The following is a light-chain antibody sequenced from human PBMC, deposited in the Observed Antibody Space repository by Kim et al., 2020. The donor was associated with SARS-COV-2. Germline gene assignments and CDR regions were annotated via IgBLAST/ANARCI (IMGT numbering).Light chain of an antibody. CDR2: DAS. CDR3: QQYNSYPWT. CDR1: ERISSW. J-gene: IGKJ1*01. V-gene: IGKV1-5*01. Sequence: ASIGDRVTVTCRASERISSWLAWYQKKPGKAPKVVIYDASILESGVPSRFSGSGSGTEFTLTFSSLQPDDFATYYCQQYNSYPWTFGQGTKVEIK.